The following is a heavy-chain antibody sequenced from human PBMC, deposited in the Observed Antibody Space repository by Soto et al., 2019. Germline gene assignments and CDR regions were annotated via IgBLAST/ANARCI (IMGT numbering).Heavy chain of an antibody. CDR3: VTFGVVTTGFDS. J-gene: IGHJ4*02. D-gene: IGHD3-3*01. Sequence: LRLSCAASGFTFSDAWMNWVRQTPGKGLEWVGRIKSKTNGGTTDYAAPVKGRFTISRDDSKATPYLQMNSLNTEDTAVYYCVTFGVVTTGFDSWGQGTLVTVSS. V-gene: IGHV3-15*01. CDR2: IKSKTNGGTT. CDR1: GFTFSDAW.